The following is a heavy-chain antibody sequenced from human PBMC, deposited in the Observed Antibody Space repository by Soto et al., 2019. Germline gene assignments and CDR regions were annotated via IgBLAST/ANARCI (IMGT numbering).Heavy chain of an antibody. CDR3: ARGRYGDY. J-gene: IGHJ4*02. D-gene: IGHD1-1*01. CDR2: ISAHNGNT. Sequence: QVHLVQSGAEVKKPGASVKVSCKGSGYGFTTYGITWVRQAPGQGLEWMAWISAHNGNTNYAQKIQGXXTVTRXTXTSXAXMXXXSLRSDDTAXYYCARGRYGDYWGQGALVTVSS. CDR1: GYGFTTYG. V-gene: IGHV1-18*01.